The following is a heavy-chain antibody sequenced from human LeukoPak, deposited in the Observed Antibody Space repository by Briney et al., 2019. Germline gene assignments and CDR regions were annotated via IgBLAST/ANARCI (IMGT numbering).Heavy chain of an antibody. CDR1: GYTFTSYA. J-gene: IGHJ4*02. CDR2: INTNTGNP. CDR3: ARGDSKASDY. D-gene: IGHD3-22*01. Sequence: GASVKVSCEASGYTFTSYAMNWVRQAPGQGLEWMGWINTNTGNPTYAQGFTGRFVFSLDTSVNTAYLQISSLKAEDTAIYFCARGDSKASDYWGQGTLVTVSS. V-gene: IGHV7-4-1*02.